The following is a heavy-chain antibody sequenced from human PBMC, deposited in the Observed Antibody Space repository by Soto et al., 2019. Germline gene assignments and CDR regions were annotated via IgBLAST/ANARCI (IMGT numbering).Heavy chain of an antibody. CDR3: AREHTDCSSTSCQISWFDP. V-gene: IGHV3-30-3*01. D-gene: IGHD2-2*01. CDR1: GFTFSSYA. Sequence: PGGSLRLSCAASGFTFSSYAMHWVRQAPGKGLEWVAVISYDGSNKYYADSVKGRFTISRDNSKNTLYLQMNSLRAEDTAVYYCAREHTDCSSTSCQISWFDPWGQGTLVTVSS. CDR2: ISYDGSNK. J-gene: IGHJ5*02.